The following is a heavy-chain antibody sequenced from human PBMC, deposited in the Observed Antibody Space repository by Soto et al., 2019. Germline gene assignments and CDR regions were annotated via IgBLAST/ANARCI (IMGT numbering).Heavy chain of an antibody. V-gene: IGHV1-69*06. J-gene: IGHJ4*02. Sequence: QVQLVQSGAEVKKPGSSVKVSCKASGGSFSSYGITWVRQAPGQGLEWMGGIIPNIGTANYAQRLQGRVTITADKSTCTAYTAPSSPRTEETAVYYCARERRTYYNSSAPDDYWGQGTLVTVSS. CDR2: IIPNIGTA. D-gene: IGHD3-22*01. CDR3: ARERRTYYNSSAPDDY. CDR1: GGSFSSYG.